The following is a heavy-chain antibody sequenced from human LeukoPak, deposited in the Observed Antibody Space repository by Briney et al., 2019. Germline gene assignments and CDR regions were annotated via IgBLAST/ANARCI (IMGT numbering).Heavy chain of an antibody. J-gene: IGHJ4*02. Sequence: PSETLSLTCTVSGGSISSYYWSWIRQPPGKGLEWIGYIYYSGSTNYNPSLKSRVTISVDTSKNQFTLKLSSVTAADTAVYYCAREQQVVLDYWGQGTLVTVSS. CDR3: AREQQVVLDY. V-gene: IGHV4-59*01. CDR2: IYYSGST. D-gene: IGHD6-13*01. CDR1: GGSISSYY.